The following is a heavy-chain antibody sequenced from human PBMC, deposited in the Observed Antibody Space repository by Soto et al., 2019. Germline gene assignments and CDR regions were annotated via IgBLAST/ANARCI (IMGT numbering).Heavy chain of an antibody. Sequence: ASVKVSCKASGGTFSSYTISWVRQSPGQGLEWMGRIIPILGIANYAQKFQGRVTITADKSTSTAYMELSSLRSEDTAVYYCARDDGGIAARFDYWGQGTLVTVSS. CDR1: GGTFSSYT. J-gene: IGHJ4*02. CDR3: ARDDGGIAARFDY. V-gene: IGHV1-69*04. D-gene: IGHD6-13*01. CDR2: IIPILGIA.